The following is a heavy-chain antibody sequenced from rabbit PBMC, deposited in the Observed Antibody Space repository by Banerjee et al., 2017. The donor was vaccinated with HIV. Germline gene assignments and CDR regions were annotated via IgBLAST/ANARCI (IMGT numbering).Heavy chain of an antibody. CDR3: ARSVAGADWSYAL. V-gene: IGHV1S45*01. D-gene: IGHD8-1*01. CDR2: INTSSGST. Sequence: QDQLEESGGDLVKPEGSLTLTCTASGFSFSNKYVMCWVRQAPGKGLEWIACINTSSGSTDYASWAKGRFTISKTSSTTVTLQMTSLTAADTATYFCARSVAGADWSYALWGPGTLVTVS. CDR1: GFSFSNKYV. J-gene: IGHJ6*01.